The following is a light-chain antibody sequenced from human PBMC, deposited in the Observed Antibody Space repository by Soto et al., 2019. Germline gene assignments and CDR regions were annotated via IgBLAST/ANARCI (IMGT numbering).Light chain of an antibody. CDR2: EAS. V-gene: IGKV1-5*03. CDR3: QQYNGYWT. Sequence: DIQMTQSPSTLSASVGDRVTITCRASQSIRESLAWYQQKPGKAPKLLIYEASSLKSGAPSRFSSSRSGTEYTLTISSLQADDFATYYCQQYNGYWTFGQGTKVEIK. CDR1: QSIRES. J-gene: IGKJ1*01.